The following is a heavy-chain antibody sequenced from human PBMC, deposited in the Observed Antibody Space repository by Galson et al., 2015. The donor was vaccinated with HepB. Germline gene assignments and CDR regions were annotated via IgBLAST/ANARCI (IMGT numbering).Heavy chain of an antibody. V-gene: IGHV1-69*13. Sequence: SVKVSCKASGGTFSSYAISWVRQAPGQGLEWMGGIIPIFGTANYAQKFQGRVTITADESTSTAYMELSSLRSEDTAVYYCARPGRSRVGYFDYWGQGTLVTVSS. CDR1: GGTFSSYA. J-gene: IGHJ4*02. CDR2: IIPIFGTA. CDR3: ARPGRSRVGYFDY. D-gene: IGHD1-26*01.